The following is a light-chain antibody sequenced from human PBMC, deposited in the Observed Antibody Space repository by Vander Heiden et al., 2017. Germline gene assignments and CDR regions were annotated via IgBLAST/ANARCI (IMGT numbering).Light chain of an antibody. CDR1: SSNIGSNT. V-gene: IGLV1-44*01. CDR3: AAWDDSLVV. CDR2: SNN. J-gene: IGLJ2*01. Sequence: PGQRVTTPCSRSSSNIGSNTVNWYQQLPGTAPKLLIYSNNQRPSGVPDRFSGSKSGTSASLAISGLQSEDEADYYCAAWDDSLVVFGGGTKLTVL.